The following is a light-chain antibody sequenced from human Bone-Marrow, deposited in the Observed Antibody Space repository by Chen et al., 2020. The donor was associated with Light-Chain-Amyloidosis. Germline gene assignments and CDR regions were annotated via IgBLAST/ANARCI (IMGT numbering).Light chain of an antibody. V-gene: IGLV3-1*01. CDR3: QAWDNSTPI. J-gene: IGLJ2*01. Sequence: SYELPQPPSVSVSPGQTSSLSCSGDKLGNKYAYWYQQKPGQSPVIVIYQDTKRPSGIPERFSGSNSGNTATLTISGTQAMDEADYYCQAWDNSTPIFGGGTELTVL. CDR1: KLGNKY. CDR2: QDT.